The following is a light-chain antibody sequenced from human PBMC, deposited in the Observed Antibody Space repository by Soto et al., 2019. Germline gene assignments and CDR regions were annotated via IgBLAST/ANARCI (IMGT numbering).Light chain of an antibody. CDR3: CSYAGPSTSRV. J-gene: IGLJ2*01. CDR2: GVS. CDR1: SSDVGSYDH. Sequence: QSALTQPASVSGSPGQSITISCTGTSSDVGSYDHVSWYQHHPGKAPKLMIYGVSQRPSGVSNRFSGSKSGNTASLTISGLQSEDEADYYCCSYAGPSTSRVFGGGTKVTVL. V-gene: IGLV2-23*02.